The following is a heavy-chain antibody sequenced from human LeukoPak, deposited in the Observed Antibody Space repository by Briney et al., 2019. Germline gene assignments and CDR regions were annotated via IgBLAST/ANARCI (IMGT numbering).Heavy chain of an antibody. CDR3: TRAAMTTRPVFNWFDP. D-gene: IGHD4-17*01. J-gene: IGHJ5*02. V-gene: IGHV3-49*04. Sequence: PGRSLRLSCTASGFTFGDYAMSWVRQAPGKGLERVGFIRSKAYGGTTEYAASVKGRFTISRDDSKSIAYLQMNSLKTEDTAVYYCTRAAMTTRPVFNWFDPWGQGTLVTVSS. CDR1: GFTFGDYA. CDR2: IRSKAYGGTT.